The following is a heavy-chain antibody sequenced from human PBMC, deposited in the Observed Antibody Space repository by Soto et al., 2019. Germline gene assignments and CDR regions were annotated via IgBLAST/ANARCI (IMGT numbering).Heavy chain of an antibody. V-gene: IGHV3-30*18. CDR3: AKGGRGSGSYYNVGAFDI. J-gene: IGHJ3*02. CDR2: ISYDGSNK. CDR1: GFTFSSYG. Sequence: GGSLRLSCAASGFTFSSYGMHWVRQAPGKGLEWVAVISYDGSNKYYADSVKGRFTISRDNSKNTLYLQMNSLRAEDTAVYYCAKGGRGSGSYYNVGAFDIWGQGAMVTVSS. D-gene: IGHD3-10*01.